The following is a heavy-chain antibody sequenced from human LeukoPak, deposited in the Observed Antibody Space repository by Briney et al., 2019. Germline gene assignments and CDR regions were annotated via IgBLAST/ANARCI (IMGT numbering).Heavy chain of an antibody. Sequence: PGGSLRLSCAASGFTFSSYEMNWVRQAPGKGLEWVSYISSSGSTIYYADSVKGRFTISRDNAENSLYLQMNSLRAEDTAVYYCARDRSRAAAGTWFDYWGQGTLVTVSS. D-gene: IGHD6-13*01. J-gene: IGHJ4*02. CDR1: GFTFSSYE. CDR2: ISSSGSTI. V-gene: IGHV3-48*03. CDR3: ARDRSRAAAGTWFDY.